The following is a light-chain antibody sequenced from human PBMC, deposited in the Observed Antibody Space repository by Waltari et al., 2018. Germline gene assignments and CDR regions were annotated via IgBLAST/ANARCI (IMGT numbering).Light chain of an antibody. V-gene: IGKV3-15*01. CDR3: QQYDNWPLT. CDR2: AAS. Sequence: ETVMTQSPATLSVSPGERVTLSCRASQSVSSNVAWYQQRPGRAPRLLCYAASTGATGLAASFSGSGSGTQFTLTISSLQSEDLAVYFCQQYDNWPLTFGQGTKLEIK. J-gene: IGKJ2*01. CDR1: QSVSSN.